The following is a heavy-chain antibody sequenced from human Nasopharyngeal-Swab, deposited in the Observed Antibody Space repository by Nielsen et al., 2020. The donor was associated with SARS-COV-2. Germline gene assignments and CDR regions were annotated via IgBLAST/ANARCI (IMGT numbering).Heavy chain of an antibody. CDR1: GGSISSSGYN. CDR2: IYYSGST. J-gene: IGHJ6*02. Sequence: AGSLTLSCTVSGGSISSSGYNWGWIRQPPGKGLEWIGSIYYSGSTYYNPSLKSRVTISVDTSKNQFSLKLSSVTAADTAVYYCVGSSWYGDYYYDYGMDVWGQGTTVTVSS. CDR3: VGSSWYGDYYYDYGMDV. D-gene: IGHD6-13*01. V-gene: IGHV4-39*07.